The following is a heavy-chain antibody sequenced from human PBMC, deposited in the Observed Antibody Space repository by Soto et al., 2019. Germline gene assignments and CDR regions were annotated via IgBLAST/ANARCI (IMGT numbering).Heavy chain of an antibody. D-gene: IGHD3-16*01. Sequence: QVQLVQSGAEVKKPGSSVKVSCKASGGTFSSYAISWVRQAPGQGLEWMGGIIPIFGTANYAQKFQGRVKSTADESTSTAYMELSSLRSEDTAVYYCASSETPWGNWFDPWGQGTLVTVSS. CDR1: GGTFSSYA. J-gene: IGHJ5*02. CDR3: ASSETPWGNWFDP. CDR2: IIPIFGTA. V-gene: IGHV1-69*01.